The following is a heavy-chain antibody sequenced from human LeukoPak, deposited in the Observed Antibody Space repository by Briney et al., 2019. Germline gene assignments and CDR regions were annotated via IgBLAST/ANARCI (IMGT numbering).Heavy chain of an antibody. Sequence: GKSLRLPCAPSGFTFSSHTMHWVRQAPGKGLEWVAVIEPDGSNKYHADSVKGRFTISRDNSKNTLYLQLDSLRSEDTAVYYCVRQSTGLDYWGQGTLVTVSS. CDR3: VRQSTGLDY. CDR1: GFTFSSHT. J-gene: IGHJ4*02. V-gene: IGHV3-30-3*01. D-gene: IGHD5/OR15-5a*01. CDR2: IEPDGSNK.